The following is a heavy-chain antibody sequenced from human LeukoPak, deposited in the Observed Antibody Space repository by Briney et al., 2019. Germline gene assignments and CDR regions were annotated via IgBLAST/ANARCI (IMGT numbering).Heavy chain of an antibody. CDR3: ARAGWIITSGIDY. J-gene: IGHJ4*02. CDR1: GYSISRGYY. CDR2: IYHIGST. D-gene: IGHD1-20*01. V-gene: IGHV4-38-2*01. Sequence: SETLSLTCGVSGYSISRGYYWAWIRQPPEKGLEWIGTIYHIGSTYHNPSLESRVTISVDTSKNEFSLNLNSVTAADTAVYYCARAGWIITSGIDYWGQGALVTVSS.